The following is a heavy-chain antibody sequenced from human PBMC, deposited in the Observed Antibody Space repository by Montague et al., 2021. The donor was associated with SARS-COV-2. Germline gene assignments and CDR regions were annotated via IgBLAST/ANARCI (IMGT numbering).Heavy chain of an antibody. CDR2: IYYSGST. Sequence: SETLSLTCTVSGGSISSYYWSWIRQPPGKGLEWIGYIYYSGSTNYNPSLKSRVTISIDTSKNQFSLKLSSVTAADTAVYYCARHALGYFDWLNEGYFDYWGQGTLVIVSS. CDR1: GGSISSYY. J-gene: IGHJ4*02. V-gene: IGHV4-59*08. CDR3: ARHALGYFDWLNEGYFDY. D-gene: IGHD3-9*01.